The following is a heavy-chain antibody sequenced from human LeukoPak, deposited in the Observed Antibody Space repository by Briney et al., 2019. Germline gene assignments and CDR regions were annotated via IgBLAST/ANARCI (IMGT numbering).Heavy chain of an antibody. D-gene: IGHD3-3*01. V-gene: IGHV4-39*01. CDR2: IYYSGST. CDR1: GGSLSSSSYY. J-gene: IGHJ5*02. Sequence: SETLSLTCTVSGGSLSSSSYYWGWIRQPPGKGLEWIGSIYYSGSTYYNPSLKSRVTISVDTSKNQFSLKLSSVTAADTAVYYCARLGYYDFWSGYYEGGNWFDPWGQGTLVTVSS. CDR3: ARLGYYDFWSGYYEGGNWFDP.